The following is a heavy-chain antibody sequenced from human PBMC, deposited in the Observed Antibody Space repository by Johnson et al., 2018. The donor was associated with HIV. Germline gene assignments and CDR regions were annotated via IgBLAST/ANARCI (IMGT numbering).Heavy chain of an antibody. Sequence: QVQLVESGGGLVQPGGSLRLSCAASGFTFSDYYMSWIRQAPGKGLEWVSYISSSGTTIYYADSVKGRFTISRDNAKNSLYLQMNSLKTEDTAVYYCTTDPQTGGCFDAFDIWGQGTMVTVSS. CDR2: ISSSGTTI. CDR1: GFTFSDYY. J-gene: IGHJ3*02. CDR3: TTDPQTGGCFDAFDI. D-gene: IGHD2-8*02. V-gene: IGHV3-11*01.